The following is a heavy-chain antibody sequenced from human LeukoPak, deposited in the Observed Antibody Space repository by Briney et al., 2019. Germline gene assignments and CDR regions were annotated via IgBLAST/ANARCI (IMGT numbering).Heavy chain of an antibody. J-gene: IGHJ4*02. CDR2: INSDGRST. Sequence: PGGSLRLSCAASGFTFSNYWMHWVRQAPGKGLVWVSRINSDGRSTNYADSVKGRFTISRDNAKNTLYLQMNSLRAEDTAVYYCAKGATVTTRPNFDYWGQGTVVTVSS. CDR3: AKGATVTTRPNFDY. V-gene: IGHV3-74*01. D-gene: IGHD4-17*01. CDR1: GFTFSNYW.